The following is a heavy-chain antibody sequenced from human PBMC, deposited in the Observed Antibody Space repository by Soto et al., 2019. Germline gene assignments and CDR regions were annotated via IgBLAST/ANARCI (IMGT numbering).Heavy chain of an antibody. D-gene: IGHD6-19*01. CDR1: GFTFSSYG. V-gene: IGHV3-33*01. CDR3: ARTTTGYSSGWPEFGMDV. CDR2: IWYDGSNK. J-gene: IGHJ6*02. Sequence: GGSLRLSWAASGFTFSSYGMHWVRQAPGKGLEWVAVIWYDGSNKYYADSVKGRFTISRDNSKNTLYVQMNSLRAEDTAVYYCARTTTGYSSGWPEFGMDVWGRGTTVTVSS.